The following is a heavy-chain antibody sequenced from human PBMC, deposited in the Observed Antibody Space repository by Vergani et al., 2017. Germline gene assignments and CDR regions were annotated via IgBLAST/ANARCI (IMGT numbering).Heavy chain of an antibody. CDR2: ISWNSGAV. J-gene: IGHJ6*02. D-gene: IGHD2-21*02. Sequence: EVQMVESGGGLVKPGGSLRLSCEASGITFWKFGMHWVRQGPGKGLEWVSGISWNSGAVDYADSVRGRFTISRDNAKNSLFLEMNSLRFEDTAVYYCARDPRGYGGDPEDYYYGMDVWGQGTTVTVSS. CDR3: ARDPRGYGGDPEDYYYGMDV. V-gene: IGHV3-9*01. CDR1: GITFWKFG.